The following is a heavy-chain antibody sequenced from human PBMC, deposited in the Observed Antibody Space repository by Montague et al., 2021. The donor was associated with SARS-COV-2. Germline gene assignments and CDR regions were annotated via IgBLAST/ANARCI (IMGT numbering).Heavy chain of an antibody. D-gene: IGHD3-10*01. V-gene: IGHV4-39*01. J-gene: IGHJ4*02. CDR1: GGSISSYY. CDR3: ARHVRSLMVRGPDFDY. Sequence: SETLSLTCTVSGGSISSYYWSWIRQPPGKGLEWIGSIYYSGTTYYNPSLKSRVTISVDTSKNQFSLKLSSVTAADTAVYYCARHVRSLMVRGPDFDYWGQGTLVTVSS. CDR2: IYYSGTT.